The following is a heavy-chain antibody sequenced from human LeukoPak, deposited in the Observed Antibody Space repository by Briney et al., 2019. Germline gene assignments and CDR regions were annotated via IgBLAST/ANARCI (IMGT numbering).Heavy chain of an antibody. J-gene: IGHJ4*02. CDR2: ISGSGGST. CDR1: GITLSNYG. Sequence: SGGSLRLSCAVSGITLSNYGMSWVRQAPGKGLEWVSAISGSGGSTYYADSVKGRFTISRDNSKNTLYLQMNSLRAEDTAVYYCAKGASYDFWSGPNDYWGQETLVTVSS. V-gene: IGHV3-23*01. CDR3: AKGASYDFWSGPNDY. D-gene: IGHD3-3*01.